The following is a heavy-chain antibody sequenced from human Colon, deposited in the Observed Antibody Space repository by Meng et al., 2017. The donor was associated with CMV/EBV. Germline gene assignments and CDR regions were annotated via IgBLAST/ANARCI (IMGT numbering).Heavy chain of an antibody. D-gene: IGHD1-7*01. V-gene: IGHV4-34*01. J-gene: IGHJ4*02. Sequence: SETLSLTCAVYGGSFSGYYWSWIRQPPGKGLEWIGEINHSGGTNYNPSLKSRVTISVDTSKNQFSLKLSSVTAADTAVYYCARWGTNWNLYYFDYWGQGTLVTVSS. CDR3: ARWGTNWNLYYFDY. CDR2: INHSGGT. CDR1: GGSFSGYY.